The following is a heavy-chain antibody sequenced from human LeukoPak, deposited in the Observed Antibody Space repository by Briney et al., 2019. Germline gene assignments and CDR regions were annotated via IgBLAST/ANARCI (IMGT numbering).Heavy chain of an antibody. CDR1: GFTFSNYI. Sequence: PGGSLRLSCAASGFTFSNYIMNWVRQAPGKGLEWVSYISSSGSNIYYADSVKGRFTISRDNAKNTLYLQMNSLRAEDTAVYYCAKGGMIVAENWFDPWGQGTLVTVSS. CDR3: AKGGMIVAENWFDP. D-gene: IGHD3-22*01. CDR2: ISSSGSNI. V-gene: IGHV3-48*04. J-gene: IGHJ5*02.